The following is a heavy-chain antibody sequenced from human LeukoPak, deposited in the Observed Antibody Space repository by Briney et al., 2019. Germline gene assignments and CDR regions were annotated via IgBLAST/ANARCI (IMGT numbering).Heavy chain of an antibody. V-gene: IGHV3-30*02. CDR3: AKEHRGVGAITLYDYLDC. Sequence: PGGSLRLSCAASGFTFSSYGMHWVCQAPGKGLEWVAFIRIDGSHESYADSVRGRFAISRDNSNNTLYLQMNSPRPEDTAVYYCAKEHRGVGAITLYDYLDCWGQGTLVTVSS. D-gene: IGHD1-26*01. J-gene: IGHJ4*02. CDR2: IRIDGSHE. CDR1: GFTFSSYG.